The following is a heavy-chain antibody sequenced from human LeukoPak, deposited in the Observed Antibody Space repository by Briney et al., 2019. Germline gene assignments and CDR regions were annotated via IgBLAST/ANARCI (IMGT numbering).Heavy chain of an antibody. D-gene: IGHD3-10*01. Sequence: GGSLRLSCAASGFTFSSYSMNWVRQAPGKGLEWVSSISSSSSYIYYADSVKGRFTISRDNAKNSLYLQMNSLRAEDTAVYYCARDLGVRLHHNWFPPWRQGTLVTVPS. V-gene: IGHV3-21*01. CDR3: ARDLGVRLHHNWFPP. CDR1: GFTFSSYS. J-gene: IGHJ5*02. CDR2: ISSSSSYI.